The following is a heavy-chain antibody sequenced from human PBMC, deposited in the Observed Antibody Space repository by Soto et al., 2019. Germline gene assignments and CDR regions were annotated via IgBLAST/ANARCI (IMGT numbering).Heavy chain of an antibody. V-gene: IGHV4-4*02. CDR3: AKGNEAQDV. CDR1: GGSLSVNNW. J-gene: IGHJ6*02. Sequence: QVQLQESGPRLVKPSGTLSLTCVVSGGSLSVNNWWSWVRQSPGRGLEWIGEIFHNGRTSYNPSLRGQVTMSVDKSKNQFSLRLTSVTAADTAVYYRAKGNEAQDVWGQGTTVIVS. D-gene: IGHD1-1*01. CDR2: IFHNGRT.